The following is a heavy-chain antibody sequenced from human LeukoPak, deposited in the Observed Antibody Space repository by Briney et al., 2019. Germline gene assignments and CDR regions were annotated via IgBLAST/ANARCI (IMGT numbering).Heavy chain of an antibody. CDR2: IYYSGST. J-gene: IGHJ4*02. CDR3: VGLGSAITTLRFDY. V-gene: IGHV4-39*07. CDR1: GGSISSSSYY. D-gene: IGHD3-22*01. Sequence: SETLSLTCTVSGGSISSSSYYWGWIRQPPGKGLEWIGSIYYSGSTYYNPSLKSRVTMSVDTSKNQFSLKLSSVTAADTAVYYCVGLGSAITTLRFDYWGQGTLVTVSS.